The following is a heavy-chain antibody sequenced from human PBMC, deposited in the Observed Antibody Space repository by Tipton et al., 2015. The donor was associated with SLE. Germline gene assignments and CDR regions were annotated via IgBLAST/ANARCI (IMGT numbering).Heavy chain of an antibody. CDR3: AREPEYYYGSGSYSYWYFDL. CDR1: GGSFSGYY. Sequence: TLSLTCAVYGGSFSGYYWSWIRQPPGKGLEWIGEINHSGSTNYNPSLKSRVTISVDTSKNQFSLKLNSVTAADTAVYYCAREPEYYYGSGSYSYWYFDLWGRGTLVTVSS. J-gene: IGHJ2*01. V-gene: IGHV4-34*01. D-gene: IGHD3-10*01. CDR2: INHSGST.